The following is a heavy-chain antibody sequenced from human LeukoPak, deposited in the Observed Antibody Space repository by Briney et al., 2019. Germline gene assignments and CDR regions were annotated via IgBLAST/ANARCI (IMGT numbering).Heavy chain of an antibody. CDR1: GGSISSGGYY. V-gene: IGHV4-31*03. J-gene: IGHJ6*03. Sequence: PSQTLSLTCTVSGGSISSGGYYWSWIRQHPGKGLEWFGYIYYSGSTYYNPSLKSRVTISVDTSKNQFSLKLSSVTAADTAVYYCARSGIGSTRNYYYYYMDVWGKGTTVTVSS. D-gene: IGHD2-2*01. CDR3: ARSGIGSTRNYYYYYMDV. CDR2: IYYSGST.